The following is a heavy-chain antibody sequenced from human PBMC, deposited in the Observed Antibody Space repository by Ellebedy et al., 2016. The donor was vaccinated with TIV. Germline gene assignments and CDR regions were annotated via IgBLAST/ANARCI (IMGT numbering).Heavy chain of an antibody. CDR3: ARGRYDDSSGSSGAFDI. CDR1: GYTFTSYY. V-gene: IGHV1-2*04. Sequence: AASVKVSCKASGYTFTSYYMHWVRQAPGQGLEWMGWINPNSGGTNYAQKFQGWVTMTRDTSISTAYIELSRLRSDDTAVYYCARGRYDDSSGSSGAFDIWGQGTMVTVSS. CDR2: INPNSGGT. D-gene: IGHD3-22*01. J-gene: IGHJ3*02.